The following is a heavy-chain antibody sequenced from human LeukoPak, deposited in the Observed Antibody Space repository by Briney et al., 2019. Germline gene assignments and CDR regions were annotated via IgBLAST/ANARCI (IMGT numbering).Heavy chain of an antibody. V-gene: IGHV4-4*02. J-gene: IGHJ4*02. CDR3: ARHMTVTGTRGFDY. Sequence: PSETLSLTCDVSGGSISRLNWCSWVRQPRGKGLEWIGEIQFTGSTHYNPSLKSRVTISVDESRNQFSLKLSSVTAADTAVYYCARHMTVTGTRGFDYWGQGILVTVSS. CDR2: IQFTGST. CDR1: GGSISRLNW. D-gene: IGHD4-11*01.